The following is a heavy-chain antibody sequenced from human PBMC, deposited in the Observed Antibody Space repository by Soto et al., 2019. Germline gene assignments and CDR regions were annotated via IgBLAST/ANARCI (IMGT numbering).Heavy chain of an antibody. J-gene: IGHJ5*02. D-gene: IGHD1-1*01. CDR1: GSIFSKIA. CDR2: IGASGGDI. Sequence: EVQLLESGGGLVQPGGSLRLSCAASGSIFSKIAMIWVRQAPGKGLEWISSIGASGGDITYGGSMKGRFTISRDNSKNTLYLQIHSLRAADTAVYYCATDLNWSWGSWGQGTLVTVSS. CDR3: ATDLNWSWGS. V-gene: IGHV3-23*01.